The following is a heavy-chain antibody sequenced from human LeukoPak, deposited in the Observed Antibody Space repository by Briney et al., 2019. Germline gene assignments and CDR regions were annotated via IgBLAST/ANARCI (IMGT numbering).Heavy chain of an antibody. J-gene: IGHJ4*02. CDR3: ARSKIAAAVSFDY. D-gene: IGHD6-13*01. CDR2: IYYSGST. Sequence: PSETLSLTCTVSGGPISSYYWSWIRQPPGKGLDWIGYIYYSGSTDYNPSLKSRVTISVDTSKNQFSLKLSSVTAADTAVYYCARSKIAAAVSFDYWGQGTLVTVSS. CDR1: GGPISSYY. V-gene: IGHV4-59*08.